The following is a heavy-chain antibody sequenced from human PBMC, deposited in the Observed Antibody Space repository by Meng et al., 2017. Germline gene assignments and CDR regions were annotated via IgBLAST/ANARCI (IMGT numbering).Heavy chain of an antibody. CDR3: ARDGSPGYSSGWYDY. Sequence: GESLKISCAASGFTFSSYAMHWVRQAPGKGLEWMAVISYDGSNKYYSDSVKVRFTISRDNAKNSLYLQMNSLRAEDTAVYYCARDGSPGYSSGWYDYWGQGTLVTVSS. CDR2: ISYDGSNK. CDR1: GFTFSSYA. D-gene: IGHD6-19*01. V-gene: IGHV3-30*04. J-gene: IGHJ4*02.